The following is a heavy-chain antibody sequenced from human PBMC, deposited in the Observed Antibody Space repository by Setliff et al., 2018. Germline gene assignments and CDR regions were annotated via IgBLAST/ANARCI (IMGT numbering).Heavy chain of an antibody. V-gene: IGHV3-21*01. CDR2: ISSSSSYI. D-gene: IGHD2-8*02. CDR1: GFTFSSYS. Sequence: GGSLRLSCAASGFTFSSYSMNWVRQAPGKGLEWVSSISSSSSYIYYADSVKGRFTISRDNAKNSLYLQMNSLRAEDTAVYYCAKYLWAYGMDVWGQGTTVTVSS. J-gene: IGHJ6*02. CDR3: AKYLWAYGMDV.